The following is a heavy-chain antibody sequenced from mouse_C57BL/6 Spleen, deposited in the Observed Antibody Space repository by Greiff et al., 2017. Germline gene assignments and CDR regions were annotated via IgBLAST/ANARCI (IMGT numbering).Heavy chain of an antibody. J-gene: IGHJ3*01. D-gene: IGHD2-2*01. Sequence: EVQGVESGGGLVKPGGSLKLSCAASGFTFSSYTMSWVRQTPEKRLEWVATISGGGGNTYYPDSVKGRFTISRDNAKNTLYLQMSSLRSEDTALYYCARSTMVTRGGSWFAYWGQGTLVTVSA. CDR1: GFTFSSYT. CDR2: ISGGGGNT. V-gene: IGHV5-9*01. CDR3: ARSTMVTRGGSWFAY.